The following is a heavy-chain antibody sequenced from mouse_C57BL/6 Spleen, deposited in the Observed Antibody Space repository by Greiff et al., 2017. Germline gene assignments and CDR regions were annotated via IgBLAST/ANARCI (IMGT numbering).Heavy chain of an antibody. CDR1: GFTFSSYG. Sequence: EVQGVESGGDLVKPGGSLKLSCAASGFTFSSYGMSWVRQTPDTRLEWVATISSGGSYTYYPDSVKGRFTISRDNAKNTLYLQMSSLKSEDTAMYYCARLWDYFDYWGQGTTLTVSS. V-gene: IGHV5-6*01. J-gene: IGHJ2*01. CDR2: ISSGGSYT. CDR3: ARLWDYFDY. D-gene: IGHD4-1*01.